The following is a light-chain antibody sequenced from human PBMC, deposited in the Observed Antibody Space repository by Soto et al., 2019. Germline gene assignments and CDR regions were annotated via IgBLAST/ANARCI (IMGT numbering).Light chain of an antibody. CDR3: QQRASWPIT. CDR1: QSVGSY. CDR2: DAS. V-gene: IGKV3-11*01. J-gene: IGKJ5*01. Sequence: EIVLTQSPDTLSLSPGERATLSCRAGQSVGSYLAWYQQKPGQAPRLLIHDASYRATGIPARFSGSESGTDFTLTISSLEPEDFAVYYCQQRASWPITFGQGTRLEIK.